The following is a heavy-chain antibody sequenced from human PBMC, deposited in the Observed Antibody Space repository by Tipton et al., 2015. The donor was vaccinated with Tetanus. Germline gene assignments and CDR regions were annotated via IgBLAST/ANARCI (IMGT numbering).Heavy chain of an antibody. Sequence: PGLVKPSETLSLTCTVSGGSVRSGDYSWNWIRQPPGKGLEWIGYIYDSGSTYYNPSLKSRATISVDTSKNQFSLNLTSVTAADTAVYYCARIHDFWSGYFDFWGQGTLVTVSP. CDR3: ARIHDFWSGYFDF. J-gene: IGHJ4*02. CDR2: IYDSGST. V-gene: IGHV4-61*08. D-gene: IGHD3-3*01. CDR1: GGSVRSGDYS.